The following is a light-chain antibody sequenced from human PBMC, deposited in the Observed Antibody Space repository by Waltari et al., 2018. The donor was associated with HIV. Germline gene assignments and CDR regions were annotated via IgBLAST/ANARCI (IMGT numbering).Light chain of an antibody. CDR2: DDN. J-gene: IGLJ2*01. Sequence: SYEVTQPPSVSVSPGQTASITCSGHKLGNIYTAWYQQKPGQSPVLVIYDDNKRRSGTPARFSGSNSGDTATLTISGTQAMDEADYYCQAWDSSTVVCGGGTRLTVL. CDR3: QAWDSSTVV. V-gene: IGLV3-1*01. CDR1: KLGNIY.